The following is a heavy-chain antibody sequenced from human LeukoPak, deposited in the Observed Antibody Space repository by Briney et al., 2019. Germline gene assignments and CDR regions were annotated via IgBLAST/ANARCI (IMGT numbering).Heavy chain of an antibody. D-gene: IGHD2-2*01. CDR3: AGRYCSSTSCYFHYYYGMDV. V-gene: IGHV4-34*01. CDR1: GGSFSGYY. CDR2: INHSGST. J-gene: IGHJ6*04. Sequence: PSETLSLTCAVYGGSFSGYYWSWIRQPPGKGLEWIGEINHSGSTNYNPSLQSRVTISVDTSKNQFSLKLSSVPAADTAVYYCAGRYCSSTSCYFHYYYGMDVWGKGTTVTVSS.